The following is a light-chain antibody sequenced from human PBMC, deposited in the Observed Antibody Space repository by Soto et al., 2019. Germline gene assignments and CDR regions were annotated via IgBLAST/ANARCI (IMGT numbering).Light chain of an antibody. CDR2: EDN. V-gene: IGLV2-23*01. J-gene: IGLJ3*02. Sequence: QSVLTQSASVSGSPGQSITISCTGTSSDVGSYNLVSWYQQHPGKAPKLMIYEDNKRPSGVSNRFSGSKSGNTASLTISGLHAEDEAHYYCCSYAPISTVVFGGGTKLTVL. CDR3: CSYAPISTVV. CDR1: SSDVGSYNL.